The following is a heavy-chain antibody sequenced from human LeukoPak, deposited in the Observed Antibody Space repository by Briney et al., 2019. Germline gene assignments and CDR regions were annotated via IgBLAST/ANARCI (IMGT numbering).Heavy chain of an antibody. V-gene: IGHV1-2*02. CDR3: GRDLSTSATWELDH. Sequence: GASVTVSCKASGYTFTGYLIHWVRQAPGQGLEYMGWINPNTGATEYALKFRGRVTMTRDTSTSTASMELSRLRSDDTAVYFCGRDLSTSATWELDHWGQGTLVTVSS. D-gene: IGHD6-25*01. CDR2: INPNTGAT. CDR1: GYTFTGYL. J-gene: IGHJ4*02.